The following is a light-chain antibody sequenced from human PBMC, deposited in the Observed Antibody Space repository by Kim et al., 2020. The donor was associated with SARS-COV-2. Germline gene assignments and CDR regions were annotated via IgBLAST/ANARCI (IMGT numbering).Light chain of an antibody. Sequence: GKTGTISCTRSSGSIASNYVQWYQQRPGSSPTTVIYEDNQRPSGVPDRFSGSIDSSSNSASLTISGLKNEDEADYYCQSYDSSNQVFGGGTKRTVL. J-gene: IGLJ3*02. CDR3: QSYDSSNQV. V-gene: IGLV6-57*01. CDR1: SGSIASNY. CDR2: EDN.